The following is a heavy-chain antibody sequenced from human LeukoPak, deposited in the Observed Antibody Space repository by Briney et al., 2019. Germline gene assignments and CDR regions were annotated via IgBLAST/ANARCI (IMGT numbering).Heavy chain of an antibody. V-gene: IGHV3-15*01. J-gene: IGHJ5*02. Sequence: GGSLRLSCAASGFTFSNAWMSWVRQAPGKGLEWVSRVRSEADGGTTDYAAPVQGRFTISRDDSKNTLYLQMNSLETDDTAVYYCTTLSYAAAPTWGQGTLVAVSS. D-gene: IGHD2-2*01. CDR2: VRSEADGGTT. CDR1: GFTFSNAW. CDR3: TTLSYAAAPT.